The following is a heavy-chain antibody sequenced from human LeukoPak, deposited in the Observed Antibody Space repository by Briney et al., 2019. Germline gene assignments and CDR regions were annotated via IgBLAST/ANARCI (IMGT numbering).Heavy chain of an antibody. CDR3: IKKVPVAGSVVFNWFDR. Sequence: DSVRGRFTIFRDNSRNTLSLQKNSLRVEDTAVYYCIKKVPVAGSVVFNWFDRWGQGTLVTVSS. J-gene: IGHJ5*02. D-gene: IGHD2-21*01. V-gene: IGHV3-30*07.